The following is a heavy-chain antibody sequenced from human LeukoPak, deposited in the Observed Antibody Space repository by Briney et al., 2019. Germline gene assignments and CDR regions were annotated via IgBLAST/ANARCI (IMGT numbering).Heavy chain of an antibody. CDR1: GGSISTYY. Sequence: SETLSLTCTVSGGSISTYYWSWIRQPPGQGLEWIGYTFHSGSTNYNPSIKGRVTISIDVSKKQFSLNLSSVTAADTAVYYCARDGYCSTASCYNAFDIWGQGTMVTVSS. J-gene: IGHJ3*02. CDR3: ARDGYCSTASCYNAFDI. CDR2: TFHSGST. V-gene: IGHV4-59*01. D-gene: IGHD2-2*03.